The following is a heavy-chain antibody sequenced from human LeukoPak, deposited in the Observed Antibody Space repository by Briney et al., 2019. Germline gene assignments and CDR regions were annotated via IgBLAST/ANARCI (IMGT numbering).Heavy chain of an antibody. J-gene: IGHJ4*02. D-gene: IGHD5-24*01. CDR1: GFTFSSYW. CDR2: IQQDGSEK. CDR3: AKDPEMATITGDY. Sequence: GGSLRLSCAASGFTFSSYWMSWVRQAPGKGLEWVANIQQDGSEKYYVDSVKGRFTISRDNAKNSLYLQMNSLRAEDTAVYYCAKDPEMATITGDYWGQGTLVTVSS. V-gene: IGHV3-7*01.